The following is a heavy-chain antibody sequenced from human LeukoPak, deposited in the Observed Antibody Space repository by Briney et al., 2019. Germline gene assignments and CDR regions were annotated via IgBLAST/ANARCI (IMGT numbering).Heavy chain of an antibody. CDR2: INHSGST. V-gene: IGHV4-34*01. J-gene: IGHJ5*02. CDR3: ARRGGWFDP. Sequence: SETLSLTCAVYGGSLSGYYWSWIRQPPGKGLEWIGEINHSGSTNYNPSLKSRVTISVGTSKNQFSLKLSSVTAADTAVYYCARRGGWFDPWGQGTLVTVSS. CDR1: GGSLSGYY.